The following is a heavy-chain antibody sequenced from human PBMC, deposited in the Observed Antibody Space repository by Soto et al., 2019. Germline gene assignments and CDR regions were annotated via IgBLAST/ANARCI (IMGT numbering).Heavy chain of an antibody. CDR3: ARGKSVLRYFDWLSNGYDY. D-gene: IGHD3-9*01. CDR1: GGSFSGYY. V-gene: IGHV4-34*01. Sequence: SETLSLTCAVYGGSFSGYYWSWIRQPPGKGLEWIGEINHSGSTNYNPSLKSRVTISVDTSKNQFSLKLSSVTAADTAVYYCARGKSVLRYFDWLSNGYDYWGQGTLVTVSS. CDR2: INHSGST. J-gene: IGHJ4*02.